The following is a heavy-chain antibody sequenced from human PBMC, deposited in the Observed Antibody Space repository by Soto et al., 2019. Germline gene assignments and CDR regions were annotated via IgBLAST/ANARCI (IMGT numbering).Heavy chain of an antibody. CDR3: ARVGVGHYEFDY. V-gene: IGHV3-74*01. CDR1: GFTFSSYW. Sequence: EVQLVESGGALVQPGGSLRLSCAASGFTFSSYWMHWVRQVPGEGLVWVSRIKTDGSSTSYADSVKCRFTISRDNAKNTMYLQMNSLGAEDTAVYYCARVGVGHYEFDYWGQGTLVTVSS. J-gene: IGHJ4*02. CDR2: IKTDGSST. D-gene: IGHD3-16*01.